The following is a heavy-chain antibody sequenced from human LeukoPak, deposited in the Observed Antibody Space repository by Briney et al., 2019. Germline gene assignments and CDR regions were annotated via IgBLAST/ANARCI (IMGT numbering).Heavy chain of an antibody. CDR3: AKGRFAKN. Sequence: PGGSLRLSCAASGFTFDDYAMHWVRQAPGKGLEWVSGISWNSGSIGYADSVKGRFTISRDNAKNSLYLQMNSLRAEDTALYYCAKGRFAKNWGQGTLVTVSS. J-gene: IGHJ4*02. V-gene: IGHV3-9*01. CDR2: ISWNSGSI. CDR1: GFTFDDYA.